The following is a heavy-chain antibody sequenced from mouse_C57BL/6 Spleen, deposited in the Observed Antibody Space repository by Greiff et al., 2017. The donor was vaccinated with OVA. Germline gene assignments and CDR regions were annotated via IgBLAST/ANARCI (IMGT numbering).Heavy chain of an antibody. D-gene: IGHD1-1*01. CDR3: AKPIYYYGRTEGYAMDY. J-gene: IGHJ4*01. V-gene: IGHV2-3*01. Sequence: VKLVESGPGLVAPSQSLSITCTVSGFSLTSYGVSWVRQPPGKSLEWLGVIWGDGSTNYHSALISRLSISKDNSKRQVFLKLNSLQTDDTATYYCAKPIYYYGRTEGYAMDYWGQGTSVTVSS. CDR2: IWGDGST. CDR1: GFSLTSYG.